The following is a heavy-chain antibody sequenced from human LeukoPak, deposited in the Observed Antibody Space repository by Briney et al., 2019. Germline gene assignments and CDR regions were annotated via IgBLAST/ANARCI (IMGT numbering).Heavy chain of an antibody. V-gene: IGHV3-74*01. CDR3: ARGTGVGSYVPAFDV. Sequence: AGSLRLSCAASGFTFSSYWMHWVRHSPGKGLVWVSRFNGDGSTAYADSAEGRFTISRDNANNTLYLQMNSLRAEDTAVYYCARGTGVGSYVPAFDVWGQGTVVTVSS. J-gene: IGHJ3*01. D-gene: IGHD1-26*01. CDR1: GFTFSSYW. CDR2: FNGDGST.